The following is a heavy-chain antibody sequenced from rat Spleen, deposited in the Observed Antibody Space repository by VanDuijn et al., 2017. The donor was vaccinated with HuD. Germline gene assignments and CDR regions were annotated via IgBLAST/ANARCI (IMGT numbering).Heavy chain of an antibody. CDR2: IPNTGDNT. J-gene: IGHJ2*01. Sequence: EVQLVESDGGLVQPGRSLKLSCAASGFTFSDYYMAWVRQAPTKGLEWVASIPNTGDNTYYRGSVKGRFTISRDNAKNTQYLQMDSLRSEDTATYYCARQDTSGYSNWFTYWGQGVMVTVSS. V-gene: IGHV5S13*01. D-gene: IGHD4-3*01. CDR3: ARQDTSGYSNWFTY. CDR1: GFTFSDYY.